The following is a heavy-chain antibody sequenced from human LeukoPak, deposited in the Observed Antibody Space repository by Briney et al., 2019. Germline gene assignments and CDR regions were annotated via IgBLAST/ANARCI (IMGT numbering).Heavy chain of an antibody. D-gene: IGHD6-19*01. Sequence: PGGSLRLSCAASGFTFDDYGMSWVRQAPGKGLEWVSAINWNDGGTGYADSVKGRFTISRDNAKNSLYLQMNSLRAEDTALYYCARVKKYSGGWLNAFDIWGQGTMVTVSS. CDR2: INWNDGGT. V-gene: IGHV3-20*04. CDR3: ARVKKYSGGWLNAFDI. CDR1: GFTFDDYG. J-gene: IGHJ3*02.